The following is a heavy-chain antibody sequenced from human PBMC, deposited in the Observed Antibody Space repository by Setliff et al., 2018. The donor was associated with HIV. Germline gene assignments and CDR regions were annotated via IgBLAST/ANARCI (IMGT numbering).Heavy chain of an antibody. CDR1: GGSIRSGSYY. CDR2: IYSTGGT. J-gene: IGHJ2*01. D-gene: IGHD1-26*01. Sequence: SETLSLTCSVSGGSIRSGSYYWSWIRQPAGKGLEWIGHIYSTGGTRYNPSLESRLTILVDTSRNQFSLNLSSVTAADTAVYYCARAAYSGTYVWEPATDLWGRGTRVTV. CDR3: ARAAYSGTYVWEPATDL. V-gene: IGHV4-61*09.